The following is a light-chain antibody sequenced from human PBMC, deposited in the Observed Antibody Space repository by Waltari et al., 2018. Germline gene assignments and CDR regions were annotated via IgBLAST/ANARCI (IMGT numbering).Light chain of an antibody. CDR2: KAS. V-gene: IGKV1-5*03. CDR1: QSISSW. CDR3: QQYNGYSGT. J-gene: IGKJ4*01. Sequence: DIQMTQSPSALSASVGDRVIITCRASQSISSWLAWYQQKAGKAPKLLIYKASTLQSGVPSRFSGSGSGTAFTLTISSLQPDDSATYYCQQYNGYSGTFGGGTKVEI.